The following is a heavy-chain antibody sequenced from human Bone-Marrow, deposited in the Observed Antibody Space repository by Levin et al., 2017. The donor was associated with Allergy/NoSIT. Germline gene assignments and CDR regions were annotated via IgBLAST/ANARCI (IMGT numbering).Heavy chain of an antibody. Sequence: GGSLRLSCVASGFTVSTNYMSWVRQAPGKGLEWVSVIYSGGSTYYADSVKGRFTTSRDNSKNTLYLQMNSRRAEDTAVYYCVRSTQKDSWGQGTLVTVSS. CDR3: VRSTQKDS. CDR2: IYSGGST. J-gene: IGHJ4*02. CDR1: GFTVSTNY. V-gene: IGHV3-53*01.